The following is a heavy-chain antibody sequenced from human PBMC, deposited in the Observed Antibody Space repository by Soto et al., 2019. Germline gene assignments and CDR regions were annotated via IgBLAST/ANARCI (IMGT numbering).Heavy chain of an antibody. Sequence: SETLSLTCVVSGNSISTTNWWIWVRQSPGKGLEWIGEIYHSGSTNYNPSLKSRVTISVDKSKNQFSLKLSSVTAADTAVYYCARDVGYHYDGSPSGQFDFWGQGTLVTSPQ. CDR2: IYHSGST. CDR1: GNSISTTNW. CDR3: ARDVGYHYDGSPSGQFDF. D-gene: IGHD3-22*01. J-gene: IGHJ4*02. V-gene: IGHV4-4*02.